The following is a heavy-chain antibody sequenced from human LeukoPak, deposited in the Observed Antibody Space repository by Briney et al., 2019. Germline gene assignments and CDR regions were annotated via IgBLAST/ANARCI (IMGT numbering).Heavy chain of an antibody. CDR1: GFTLSSYW. CDR3: ARYATSSGSRWLEP. D-gene: IGHD6-19*01. V-gene: IGHV3-7*01. Sequence: GGSLRLSCAASGFTLSSYWMSWVRQAPGKGLEWVAHIKQDGSDKYYVDSVKGRFTISRDNAKNSLYLQMSSLRAEDTAVYYCARYATSSGSRWLEPWGQGTLVTVSS. J-gene: IGHJ5*02. CDR2: IKQDGSDK.